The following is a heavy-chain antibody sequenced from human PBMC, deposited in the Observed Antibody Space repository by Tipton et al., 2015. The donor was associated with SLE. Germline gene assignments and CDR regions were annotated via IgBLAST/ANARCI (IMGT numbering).Heavy chain of an antibody. CDR1: GGSISSYS. V-gene: IGHV4-4*07. J-gene: IGHJ4*02. D-gene: IGHD1-14*01. CDR3: ARRYPIDH. Sequence: TLSLTCSVFGGSISSYSWSWIRQPAGKGLAWLGRFYTSGTTDYSSSLKSRNTISVDMSKNQFYLRLSSVTAADAAVYYCARRYPIDHWGQGTLVTVSS. CDR2: FYTSGTT.